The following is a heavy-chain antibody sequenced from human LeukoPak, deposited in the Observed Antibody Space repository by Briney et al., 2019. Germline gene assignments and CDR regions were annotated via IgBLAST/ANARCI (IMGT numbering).Heavy chain of an antibody. CDR2: ISAYNGNT. V-gene: IGHV1-18*01. D-gene: IGHD2-21*02. CDR1: GYTFTSYG. J-gene: IGHJ5*02. CDR3: ARDLPHPYCGGDCTQASWFDP. Sequence: ASVKVSCKASGYTFTSYGISWVRQAPGQGLEWMGWISAYNGNTNYAQKLQGRVTMTTDTTTSTAYMELRSLRSDDTAVYYCARDLPHPYCGGDCTQASWFDPWGQGTLVTVSS.